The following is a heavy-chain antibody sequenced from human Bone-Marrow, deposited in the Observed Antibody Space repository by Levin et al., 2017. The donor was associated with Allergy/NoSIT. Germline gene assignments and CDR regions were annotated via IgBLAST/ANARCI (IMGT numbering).Heavy chain of an antibody. CDR2: ISWNSGGL. CDR3: VKDEGYDYDSTGYLHFQN. D-gene: IGHD3-22*01. V-gene: IGHV3-9*01. Sequence: PGGSLRLSCAASGFTFDDHAMHWVRQVPGKGLEWVAGISWNSGGLDYADPVKGRFTISRDNDENSLSLEMNSLRAEDTAFYYCVKDEGYDYDSTGYLHFQNWGQGTLVTVSS. CDR1: GFTFDDHA. J-gene: IGHJ1*01.